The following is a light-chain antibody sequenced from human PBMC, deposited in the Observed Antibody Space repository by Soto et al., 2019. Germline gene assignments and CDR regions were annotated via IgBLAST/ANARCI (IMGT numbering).Light chain of an antibody. CDR3: HQYNNWPPLT. Sequence: ETVMTQSPATLSVSPGETATLSCRASRNINSNLAWYQQKPGQAPRLLIHGASTRADGIPARFSGGGSGTEFTLTISSLQSEDFAVYYCHQYNNWPPLTFGGGTKVEIK. CDR1: RNINSN. CDR2: GAS. J-gene: IGKJ4*01. V-gene: IGKV3D-15*01.